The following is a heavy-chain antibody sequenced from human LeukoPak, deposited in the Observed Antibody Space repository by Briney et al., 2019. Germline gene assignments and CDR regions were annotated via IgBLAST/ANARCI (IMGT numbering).Heavy chain of an antibody. V-gene: IGHV1-69*01. D-gene: IGHD3-16*01. CDR2: IIPIFGTA. CDR1: GGTFSSYA. J-gene: IGHJ4*02. Sequence: ASVKVSCKASGGTFSSYAISWVRQATGQGLEWMGGIIPIFGTANYAQKFKGRVTITADESTSTAYMELSSLRSEDTAVYYCARAVPGDYYFDYWGQGTLVTVSS. CDR3: ARAVPGDYYFDY.